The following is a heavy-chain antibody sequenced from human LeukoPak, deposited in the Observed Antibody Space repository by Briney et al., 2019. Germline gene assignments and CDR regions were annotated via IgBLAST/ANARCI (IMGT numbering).Heavy chain of an antibody. CDR3: ATRGSYFEDF. Sequence: GGSLRLSCADSGSASTFSSYAMSWVRQAPGKGLEWVSAISVSGGTYYADSVKGRLSISRDTSKNILYLQMNSLRTEDTAVYYCATRGSYFEDFWGQGTLVTVSS. V-gene: IGHV3-23*01. CDR2: ISVSGGT. J-gene: IGHJ4*02. CDR1: GSASTFSSYA. D-gene: IGHD1-26*01.